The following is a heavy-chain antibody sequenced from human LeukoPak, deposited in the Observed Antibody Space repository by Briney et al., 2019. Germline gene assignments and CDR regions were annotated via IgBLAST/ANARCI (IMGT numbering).Heavy chain of an antibody. J-gene: IGHJ4*02. CDR3: ARGPLTDGPFDY. V-gene: IGHV4-34*01. Sequence: SETLSLTCAVYGGSFSGYYWSWIRQPPGKGLEWIGEINHSGSTNYNPPLKSRVTISVDTSKNQFSLKLSSVTAADTAVYYCARGPLTDGPFDYWGQGTLVTVSS. D-gene: IGHD3-16*01. CDR2: INHSGST. CDR1: GGSFSGYY.